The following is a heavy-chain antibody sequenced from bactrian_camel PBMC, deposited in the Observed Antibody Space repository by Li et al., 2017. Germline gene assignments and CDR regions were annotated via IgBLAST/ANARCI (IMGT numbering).Heavy chain of an antibody. CDR3: VRDGATSAGLWFDY. J-gene: IGHJ4*01. D-gene: IGHD1*01. V-gene: IGHV3S40*01. Sequence: VQLVESGEKLVQPGESLRLSCAASGFISSNYDMSWVRQASGKGLEWVSGIVDAGHSTYYADSVKGRFTISRDNAKNTVYLQMNTLKPEDTAVCYCVRDGATSAGLWFDYWGQGTQVTVS. CDR1: GFISSNYD. CDR2: IVDAGHST.